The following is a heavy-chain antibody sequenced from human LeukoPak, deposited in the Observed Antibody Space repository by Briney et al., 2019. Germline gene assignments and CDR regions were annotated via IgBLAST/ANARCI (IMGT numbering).Heavy chain of an antibody. V-gene: IGHV4-39*07. CDR1: GGSISSSSYY. CDR3: ARDAQEYYRGSGDTLYYYYYMDV. D-gene: IGHD3-10*01. Sequence: ASETLSLTCTVSGGSISSSSYYWGWIRQPPGKGLERIGSIYYSGSTYYNPSLKSRVTISRDRSKNLFSLDLNSVTAADTAVYYCARDAQEYYRGSGDTLYYYYYMDVWGKGTTVTVSS. J-gene: IGHJ6*03. CDR2: IYYSGST.